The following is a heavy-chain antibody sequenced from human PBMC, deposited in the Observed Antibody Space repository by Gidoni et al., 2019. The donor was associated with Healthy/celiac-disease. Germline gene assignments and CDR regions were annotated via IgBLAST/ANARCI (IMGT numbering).Heavy chain of an antibody. V-gene: IGHV3-23*01. Sequence: EVQLLESGGGLVQPGGSLRLSCAASGFTFSSYAMSWVRQDPGKGLEWVSAISGSGGSTYYADSVKGRFTISRDNSKNTLYLQMNSLRAEDTAVHYCAKDLRFLFPNDYYYYYGMDVWGQGTTVTVSS. D-gene: IGHD3-3*01. CDR1: GFTFSSYA. J-gene: IGHJ6*02. CDR2: ISGSGGST. CDR3: AKDLRFLFPNDYYYYYGMDV.